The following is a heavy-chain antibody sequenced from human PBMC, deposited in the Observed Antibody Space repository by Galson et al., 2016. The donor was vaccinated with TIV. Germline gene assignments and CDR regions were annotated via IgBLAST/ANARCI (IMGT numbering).Heavy chain of an antibody. CDR2: ISETSAYI. D-gene: IGHD4-17*01. CDR1: GVTFSIHS. J-gene: IGHJ6*02. CDR3: ARDSDATARASGMDV. V-gene: IGHV3-21*01. Sequence: SLRLSCAASGVTFSIHSMNWVRQAPGKGLEWVAYISETSAYIYYADSVKGRFTISRDNAKNSLYLQMNSLRAEDTAVYYCARDSDATARASGMDVWGQGTIVTVSS.